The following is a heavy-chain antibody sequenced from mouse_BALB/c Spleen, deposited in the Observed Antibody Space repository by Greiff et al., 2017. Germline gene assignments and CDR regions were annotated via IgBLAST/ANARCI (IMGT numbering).Heavy chain of an antibody. CDR1: GYSITSGYY. CDR3: ARDLPGFAY. CDR2: ISYDGSN. Sequence: DVQLQESGPGLVKPSQSLSLTCSVTGYSITSGYYWNWIRQFPGNKLEWMGYISYDGSNNYNPSLKNRISITRDTSKNQFFLKLNSVTTEDTATYYCARDLPGFAYWGQGTLVTVSA. V-gene: IGHV3-6*02. J-gene: IGHJ3*01. D-gene: IGHD2-10*01.